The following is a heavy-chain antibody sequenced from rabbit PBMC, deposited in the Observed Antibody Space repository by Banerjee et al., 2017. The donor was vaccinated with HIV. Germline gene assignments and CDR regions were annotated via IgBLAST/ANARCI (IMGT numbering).Heavy chain of an antibody. V-gene: IGHV1S40*01. CDR2: IYTGSGST. J-gene: IGHJ3*01. CDR3: ARDRATSTGQLDL. D-gene: IGHD7-1*01. Sequence: QSLEESGGDLVKPGASLTLTCKASGFTLSNYWICWVRQAPGKGLEWIACIYTGSGSTYYANWAKGRFTISKTSSTTVTLQMTSLTAADTATYFCARDRATSTGQLDLRGQGTLVTVS. CDR1: GFTLSNYW.